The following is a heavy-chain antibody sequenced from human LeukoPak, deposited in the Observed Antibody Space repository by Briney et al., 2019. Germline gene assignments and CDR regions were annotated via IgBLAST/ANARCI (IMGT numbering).Heavy chain of an antibody. J-gene: IGHJ5*02. CDR3: ARSYYDSSAQWDNWFDP. D-gene: IGHD3-22*01. Sequence: ASVKVSCKASGYTFTGYYMHWVRLAPGQGLEWMGRINPNSGGTNYAQKFQGRVTMTRDTSISTAYMELSSLRSDDTAVYYCARSYYDSSAQWDNWFDPWGQGTLVTVSS. V-gene: IGHV1-2*02. CDR2: INPNSGGT. CDR1: GYTFTGYY.